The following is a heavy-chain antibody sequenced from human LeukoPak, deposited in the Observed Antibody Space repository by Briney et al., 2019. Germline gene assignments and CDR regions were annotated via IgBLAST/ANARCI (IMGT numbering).Heavy chain of an antibody. CDR2: INPSGGST. CDR1: GYTFTSYY. D-gene: IGHD5-18*01. V-gene: IGHV1-46*01. CDR3: ARDLYPTWIQLLGPFDY. J-gene: IGHJ4*02. Sequence: ASVKVSCKASGYTFTSYYMHWVRQAPGQGLEWMGLINPSGGSTSYAQKFQGRVTMTRDTSTSTVYMELSSLRSEDTAVYYCARDLYPTWIQLLGPFDYWGQGTLVTVSS.